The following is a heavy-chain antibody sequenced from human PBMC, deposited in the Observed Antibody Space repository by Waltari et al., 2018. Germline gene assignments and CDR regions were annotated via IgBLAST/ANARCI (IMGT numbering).Heavy chain of an antibody. Sequence: QVQLQESGPGLVKPSETLSLTCAVSGYSISSGYYWRWIRQPPGKGLEWIGSIYHSGSTYYNPSLKSRVTISVDTSKNQFSLKLSSVTAADTAVYYCARAVAGLEYFQHWGQGTLVTVSS. CDR1: GYSISSGYY. CDR2: IYHSGST. CDR3: ARAVAGLEYFQH. V-gene: IGHV4-38-2*01. D-gene: IGHD6-19*01. J-gene: IGHJ1*01.